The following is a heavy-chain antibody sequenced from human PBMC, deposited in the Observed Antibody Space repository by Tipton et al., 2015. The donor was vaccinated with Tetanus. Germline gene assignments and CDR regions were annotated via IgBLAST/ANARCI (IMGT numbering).Heavy chain of an antibody. CDR1: GASIRGGTFY. CDR3: ARHQSGYFTPFDY. J-gene: IGHJ4*02. V-gene: IGHV4-39*01. CDR2: IYESGDT. Sequence: GLVKPSETLSLTCTVSGASIRGGTFYWGWIRQPPGKGLEWIGSIYESGDTYYIPSLKSRVTISVDTSTNQFSLTLNSMAAADTGVYYCARHQSGYFTPFDYWGQGKLATVSS. D-gene: IGHD3-3*01.